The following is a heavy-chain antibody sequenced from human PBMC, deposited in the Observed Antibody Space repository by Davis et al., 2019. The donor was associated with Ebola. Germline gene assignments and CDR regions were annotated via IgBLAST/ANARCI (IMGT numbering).Heavy chain of an antibody. V-gene: IGHV1-2*06. CDR3: ATQRITMIVVAMDGMDV. D-gene: IGHD3-22*01. Sequence: AASVKVSCKASGYTFTGYYMHWVRQAPGQGLEWMGRINPNSGGTNYAQKFQGRVTMTRDTSISTAYMELSRLRSDDTAVYYCATQRITMIVVAMDGMDVWGKGTTVTVSS. CDR1: GYTFTGYY. CDR2: INPNSGGT. J-gene: IGHJ6*04.